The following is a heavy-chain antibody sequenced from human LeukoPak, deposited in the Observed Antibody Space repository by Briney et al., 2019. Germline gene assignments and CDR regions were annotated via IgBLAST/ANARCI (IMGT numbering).Heavy chain of an antibody. CDR1: GFTFGNYA. CDR3: AKLGHGGYYSYMHV. CDR2: ISTDGTT. D-gene: IGHD3-16*01. Sequence: GGSLRLSCAVSGFTFGNYAMTWVRQAPGKGLESVSSISTDGTTYYAHSVKGRFTLSRDNSKNTLYLQMRSLRAEDTAVYYCAKLGHGGYYSYMHVWGKGTTVTVSS. V-gene: IGHV3-23*01. J-gene: IGHJ6*03.